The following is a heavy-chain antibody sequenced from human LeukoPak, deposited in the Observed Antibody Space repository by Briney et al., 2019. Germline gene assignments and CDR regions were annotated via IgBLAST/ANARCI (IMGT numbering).Heavy chain of an antibody. D-gene: IGHD4-23*01. CDR1: GYTFTGYY. J-gene: IGHJ4*02. Sequence: ASVKVSCKASGYTFTGYYMHWVRQAPGQGLEWMGWINPNSGGTNYAQKFQGRVTMTRDTSISTAYMELSRLRSDDTAVYYCARAPFIQNDYGGTFDYWGQGTLVTVSS. V-gene: IGHV1-2*02. CDR2: INPNSGGT. CDR3: ARAPFIQNDYGGTFDY.